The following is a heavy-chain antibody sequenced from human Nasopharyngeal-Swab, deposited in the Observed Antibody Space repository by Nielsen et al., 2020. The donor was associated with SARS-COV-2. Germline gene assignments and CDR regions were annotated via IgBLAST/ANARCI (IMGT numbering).Heavy chain of an antibody. D-gene: IGHD1-26*01. Sequence: WIRQPPGKGLEWVEVISYDGSNKYYADSVKGRFTISRDNSKNTLYLQMSSLRAEDTAVYYCARVEAGGEWELLPYYYYYMDVWGKGTTVTVS. CDR3: ARVEAGGEWELLPYYYYYMDV. J-gene: IGHJ6*03. CDR2: ISYDGSNK. V-gene: IGHV3-30-3*01.